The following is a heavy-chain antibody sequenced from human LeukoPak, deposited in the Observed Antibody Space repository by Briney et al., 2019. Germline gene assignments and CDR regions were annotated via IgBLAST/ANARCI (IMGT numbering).Heavy chain of an antibody. CDR2: INHSGST. CDR1: GGSFSGYY. V-gene: IGHV4-34*01. D-gene: IGHD1-26*01. J-gene: IGHJ4*02. CDR3: ARHSGSYPSFDY. Sequence: SETLSLTCAVYGGSFSGYYWSWIRQPPGKGLEWIGEINHSGSTNYNPSLKSRVTISVDTSKNQFSLKLSSVTAADTAVYYCARHSGSYPSFDYWGQGTLVTVSS.